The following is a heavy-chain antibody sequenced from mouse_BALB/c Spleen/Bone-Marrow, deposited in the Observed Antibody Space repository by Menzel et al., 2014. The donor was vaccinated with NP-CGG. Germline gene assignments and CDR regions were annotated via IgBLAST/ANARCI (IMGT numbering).Heavy chain of an antibody. Sequence: EVMLVESGPELVKPGASMKISCKASGYSFTGYTMNWVKQSHGENLEWIGLINPYNGGTSYNQKFKGKATLTVDKSSSIAYMELLSLTSEDSAVYYCARVYGAMDYWGQGTSVTVSS. J-gene: IGHJ4*01. CDR2: INPYNGGT. CDR1: GYSFTGYT. D-gene: IGHD1-1*02. CDR3: ARVYGAMDY. V-gene: IGHV1-18*01.